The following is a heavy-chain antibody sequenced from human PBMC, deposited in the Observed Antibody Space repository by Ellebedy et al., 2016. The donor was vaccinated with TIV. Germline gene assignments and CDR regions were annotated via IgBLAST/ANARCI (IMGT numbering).Heavy chain of an antibody. Sequence: GGSLRLSCEASGFTLSTYWMTWVRQAPGKGLEWVANIRNDGGERFYVDSVKGRFTISRDNAKNLLFLQMNSLRAEDTAVYYCARDTRYDLVDYWGQGTLVTVSS. CDR3: ARDTRYDLVDY. J-gene: IGHJ4*02. D-gene: IGHD5-12*01. CDR1: GFTLSTYW. CDR2: IRNDGGER. V-gene: IGHV3-7*03.